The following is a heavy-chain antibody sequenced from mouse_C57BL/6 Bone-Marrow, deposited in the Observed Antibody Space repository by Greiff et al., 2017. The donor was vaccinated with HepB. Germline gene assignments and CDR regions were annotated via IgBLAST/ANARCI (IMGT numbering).Heavy chain of an antibody. CDR1: GFTFSDAW. Sequence: EVKVVESGGGLVQPGGSMKLSCAASGFTFSDAWMDWVRQSPEKGLEWVAEIRNKANNHATYYAESVKGRFTISRDDSKSSVYLQMNSLRAEDTGIYYCTREDLFYAMDYWGQGTSVTVSS. J-gene: IGHJ4*01. V-gene: IGHV6-6*01. CDR2: IRNKANNHAT. CDR3: TREDLFYAMDY.